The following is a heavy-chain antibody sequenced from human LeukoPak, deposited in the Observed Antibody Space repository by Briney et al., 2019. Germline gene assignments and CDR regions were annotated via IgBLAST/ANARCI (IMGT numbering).Heavy chain of an antibody. V-gene: IGHV4-34*01. CDR3: ARGIRSTVTTSADY. Sequence: SETLSLTCAVYGGSFSGYYWSWIRQPPGQGLEWIGEINHSGSTNYNPSLKSRVTISVDTSKNQFSLKLSSVTAADTAVYYCARGIRSTVTTSADYWGQGTLVTVSS. J-gene: IGHJ4*02. D-gene: IGHD4-17*01. CDR2: INHSGST. CDR1: GGSFSGYY.